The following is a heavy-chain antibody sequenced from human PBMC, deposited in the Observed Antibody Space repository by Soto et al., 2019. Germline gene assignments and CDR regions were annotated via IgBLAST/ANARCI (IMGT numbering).Heavy chain of an antibody. D-gene: IGHD6-6*01. J-gene: IGHJ6*02. V-gene: IGHV4-39*01. CDR3: ARHLGAARNYYYYGMDV. CDR1: GGSISSSSYY. CDR2: IYYSGST. Sequence: LSLTCTVSGGSISSSSYYWGWIRQPPGKGLEWIGSIYYSGSTYYNPSLKSRVTISVDTSKNQFSLKLSSVTAADTAVYYCARHLGAARNYYYYGMDVWGQGTTVTVSS.